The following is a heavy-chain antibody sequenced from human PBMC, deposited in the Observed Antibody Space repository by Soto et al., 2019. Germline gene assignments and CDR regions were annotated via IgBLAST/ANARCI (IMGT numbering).Heavy chain of an antibody. V-gene: IGHV3-30*18. CDR3: AKLYSYYDFWSGYYVRPKNFDY. D-gene: IGHD3-3*01. Sequence: GGSLRLSCAASGFTFSSYGMHWVRQAPGKGLEWVAVISYDGSNKYYADSVKGRFTISRDNSKNTLYLQMNSLRAEDTAVYYCAKLYSYYDFWSGYYVRPKNFDYWGQGTLVTVSS. CDR1: GFTFSSYG. J-gene: IGHJ4*02. CDR2: ISYDGSNK.